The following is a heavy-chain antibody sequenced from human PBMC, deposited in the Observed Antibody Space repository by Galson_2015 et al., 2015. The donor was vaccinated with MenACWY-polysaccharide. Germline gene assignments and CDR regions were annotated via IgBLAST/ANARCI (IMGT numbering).Heavy chain of an antibody. V-gene: IGHV5-51*03. D-gene: IGHD1-1*01. CDR3: ARRFWNLEYLDW. CDR2: IYPGDSDT. J-gene: IGHJ4*02. Sequence: QSGAEVKKPGESLKISCTGSGYSFPTYWTAWVRQMPGKGLEWMGIIYPGDSDTRYSPSFQGQVIISADKSGDTAYLQWSSLKASDTAMYYCARRFWNLEYLDWWGQGTLVTVSS. CDR1: GYSFPTYW.